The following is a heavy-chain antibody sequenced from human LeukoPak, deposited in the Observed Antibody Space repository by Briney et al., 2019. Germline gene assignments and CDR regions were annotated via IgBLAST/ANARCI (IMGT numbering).Heavy chain of an antibody. D-gene: IGHD2-15*01. CDR1: GGSISSGSYY. Sequence: SETLSPTCTVSGGSISSGSYYWSWIRQPAGKGLEWIGRIYTSGSTNYNPSLKSRVTISVDTSKNQFSLKLSSVTAADTAVYYCARDHSITQFDYWGQGTLVTVSS. J-gene: IGHJ4*02. CDR2: IYTSGST. CDR3: ARDHSITQFDY. V-gene: IGHV4-61*02.